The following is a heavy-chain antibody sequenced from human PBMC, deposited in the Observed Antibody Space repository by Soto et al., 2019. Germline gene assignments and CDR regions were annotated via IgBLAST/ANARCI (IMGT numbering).Heavy chain of an antibody. CDR2: ISAYNGNT. Sequence: QVQLVQSGAEVKKPGSSVKVSCKASGGTFSSYAISWVRQAPGQGLEWMGWISAYNGNTNYAQKLQGRVTMTTDTSTSTAYMELRSLRSDDTAVYYCARLGDIVVVPAANNWFDPWGQGTLVTVSS. J-gene: IGHJ5*02. CDR1: GGTFSSYA. V-gene: IGHV1-18*01. CDR3: ARLGDIVVVPAANNWFDP. D-gene: IGHD2-2*01.